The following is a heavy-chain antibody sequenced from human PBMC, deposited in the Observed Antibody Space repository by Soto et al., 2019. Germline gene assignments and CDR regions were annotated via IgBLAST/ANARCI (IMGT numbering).Heavy chain of an antibody. Sequence: PSETLSLTCCVSGVSITGSYWSWIRQPPGKTLEWIGYVYHSGTTTYNPSLKSRVSISVDTSRNQFSLKLSSVTAADTAVYYCARDRCSSTSWEGCWFGPWGQGTLVTVSS. D-gene: IGHD2-2*01. CDR1: GVSITGSY. CDR2: VYHSGTT. CDR3: ARDRCSSTSWEGCWFGP. V-gene: IGHV4-59*12. J-gene: IGHJ5*02.